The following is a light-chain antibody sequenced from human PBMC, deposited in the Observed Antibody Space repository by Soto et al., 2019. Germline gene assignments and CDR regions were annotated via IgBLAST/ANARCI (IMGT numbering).Light chain of an antibody. CDR3: QQYNDWWT. J-gene: IGKJ1*01. V-gene: IGKV3-15*01. CDR2: GAS. Sequence: EIVMTQSPATLSVSPGESATLSCRASQSVSNNLTWYKQKPGQPPRLLIYGASTRATGVPGRFSGSGSGTEFTLTIRSLKSEDFAVYYCQQYNDWWTVGQGTKVEIK. CDR1: QSVSNN.